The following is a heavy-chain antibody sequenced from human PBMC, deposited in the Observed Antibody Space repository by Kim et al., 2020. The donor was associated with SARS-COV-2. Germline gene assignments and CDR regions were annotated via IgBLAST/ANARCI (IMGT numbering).Heavy chain of an antibody. V-gene: IGHV3-30*07. Sequence: DSVKGRFTISRDNSKNTLYLQMNSLRAEDTAVYYWARDTIAAAGTQYFQHWGQGTLVTVSS. J-gene: IGHJ1*01. CDR3: ARDTIAAAGTQYFQH. D-gene: IGHD6-13*01.